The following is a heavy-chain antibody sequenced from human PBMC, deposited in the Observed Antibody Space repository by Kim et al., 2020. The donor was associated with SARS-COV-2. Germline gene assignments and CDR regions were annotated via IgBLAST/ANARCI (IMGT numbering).Heavy chain of an antibody. V-gene: IGHV4-59*01. D-gene: IGHD6-19*01. CDR2: IYYSGST. CDR1: GGSISSYY. CDR3: ASFPGGWDYFDY. Sequence: SETLSLTCTVSGGSISSYYWSWIRQPPGKGLEWIGYIYYSGSTNYNPSLKSRVTISVDTSKNQFSLKLSSVTAADTAVYYCASFPGGWDYFDYWGQGTLVTVSS. J-gene: IGHJ4*02.